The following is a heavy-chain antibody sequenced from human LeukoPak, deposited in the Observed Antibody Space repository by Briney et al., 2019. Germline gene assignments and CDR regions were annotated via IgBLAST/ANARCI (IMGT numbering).Heavy chain of an antibody. D-gene: IGHD2-15*01. J-gene: IGHJ6*03. CDR2: IGTAGDT. CDR1: GFTFSSYD. Sequence: GGSLRLSCAASGFTFSSYDMHWVRHATGKGLEWVSAIGTAGDTYYPGSVKGRFTISRENATNSLYLQMNSLRAGDTAVYYCARGHGVVYYYMDVWGKGTTVTISS. V-gene: IGHV3-13*01. CDR3: ARGHGVVYYYMDV.